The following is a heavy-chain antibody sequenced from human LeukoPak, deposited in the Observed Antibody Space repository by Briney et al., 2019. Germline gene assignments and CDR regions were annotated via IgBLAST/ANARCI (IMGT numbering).Heavy chain of an antibody. J-gene: IGHJ4*02. D-gene: IGHD4-17*01. Sequence: GGSLRLSCAPSGLTFSTNSMSWVRQAPGKGLEWVSILYSGGGPHYSASVKGRFTVSRDNSRNTVFLQMNSLRAEDTAVYYCAKDLVYGDYLLDYWGQGTLVTVSS. V-gene: IGHV3-53*01. CDR1: GLTFSTNS. CDR3: AKDLVYGDYLLDY. CDR2: LYSGGGP.